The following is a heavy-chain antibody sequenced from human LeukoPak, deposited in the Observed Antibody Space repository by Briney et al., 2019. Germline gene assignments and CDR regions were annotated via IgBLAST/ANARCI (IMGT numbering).Heavy chain of an antibody. CDR3: ARTTGSSWYHYYYYYMDV. J-gene: IGHJ6*03. Sequence: ASVKVSCKASGYTFTSYDINWVRQATGQGLEWMGWTNPNSGNTGYAQKFQGRVTITRNTFISTAYMELSSLRSEDTAVYYCARTTGSSWYHYYYYYMDVWGKGTTVTVSS. CDR1: GYTFTSYD. CDR2: TNPNSGNT. D-gene: IGHD6-13*01. V-gene: IGHV1-8*03.